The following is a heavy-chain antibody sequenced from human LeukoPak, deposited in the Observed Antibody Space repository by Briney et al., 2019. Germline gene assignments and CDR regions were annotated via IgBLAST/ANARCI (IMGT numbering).Heavy chain of an antibody. CDR1: GFTLSTYA. V-gene: IGHV3-23*01. Sequence: GGSLRLSCAASGFTLSTYAMSWVRQTPGKGLEWVAATSSSDAGTYHADSVRGRFTISRDNSKNTLYLQMNSLRAEDAAFYYCARTGTPYGYSYYSYSYMDAWGKGTTVSVS. CDR3: ARTGTPYGYSYYSYSYMDA. D-gene: IGHD5-18*01. CDR2: TSSSDAGT. J-gene: IGHJ6*03.